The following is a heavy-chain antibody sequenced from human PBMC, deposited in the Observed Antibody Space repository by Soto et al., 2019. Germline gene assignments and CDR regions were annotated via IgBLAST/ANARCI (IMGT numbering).Heavy chain of an antibody. J-gene: IGHJ4*02. CDR2: ISSSSSYI. V-gene: IGHV3-21*01. D-gene: IGHD3-3*01. CDR1: GFTFSSYS. Sequence: GGSLRLSCAASGFTFSSYSMNWVRQAPGKGLEWVSSISSSSSYIYYADSVKGRFTISRDNAKNSLYLQMNSLRAEDTAVYYCARGLSTYYDFWSGHIDYWGQGTLVTVSS. CDR3: ARGLSTYYDFWSGHIDY.